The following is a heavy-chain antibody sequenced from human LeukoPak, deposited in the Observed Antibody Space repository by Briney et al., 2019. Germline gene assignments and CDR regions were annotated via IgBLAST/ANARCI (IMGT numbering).Heavy chain of an antibody. CDR1: GGSFSGYY. CDR2: IYYSGST. V-gene: IGHV4-39*01. J-gene: IGHJ4*02. D-gene: IGHD3-22*01. Sequence: SETLSLTCAVYGGSFSGYYWGWIRQPPGKGLEWIGSIYYSGSTYYNPSLKSRVTISVDTSKNQFSLKLSSVTAADTAVYYCARRGYTYDSSGYYYVGLFDYWGQGTLVTVSS. CDR3: ARRGYTYDSSGYYYVGLFDY.